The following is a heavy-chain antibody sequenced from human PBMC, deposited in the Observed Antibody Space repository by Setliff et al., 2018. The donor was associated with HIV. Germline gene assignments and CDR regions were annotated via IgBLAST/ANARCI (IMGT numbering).Heavy chain of an antibody. V-gene: IGHV1-69-2*01. Sequence: ASVKVSCKASGYTFTNYFMHWVRQAPGEGLEWVGRVDPEDGETRYAVKFQGSVTISADTSTDTTYLSLTSLRSQGTAVYYCATVRIVGATEFDYWGQGTVVTVSS. CDR1: GYTFTNYF. CDR2: VDPEDGET. CDR3: ATVRIVGATEFDY. J-gene: IGHJ4*02. D-gene: IGHD1-26*01.